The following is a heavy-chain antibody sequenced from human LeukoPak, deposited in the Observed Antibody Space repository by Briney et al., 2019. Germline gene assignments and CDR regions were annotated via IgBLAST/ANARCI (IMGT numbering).Heavy chain of an antibody. CDR2: IYHSGST. CDR3: ATTPREYSSTWYYFDY. D-gene: IGHD6-13*01. CDR1: GYSTSSGYY. Sequence: PSETLSLTCTVSGYSTSSGYYWAWIRQSPGKGLEWIGSIYHSGSTYYNPSLKSRVTMSVDTSKKQFSLNLSSVTAADTAVYYCATTPREYSSTWYYFDYWGQGILVTVSS. J-gene: IGHJ4*02. V-gene: IGHV4-38-2*02.